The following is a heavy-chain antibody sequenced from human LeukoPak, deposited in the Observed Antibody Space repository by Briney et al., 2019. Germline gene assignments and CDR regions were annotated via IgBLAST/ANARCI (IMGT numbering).Heavy chain of an antibody. CDR3: ARDEYGSYLYTFDY. V-gene: IGHV3-21*01. CDR2: ISSSSSYI. Sequence: GGSLRLSCAASGFTFSNAWMNWVRQAPGKGLEWVSSISSSSSYIYYADSVKGRFTISRDNAKNSLYLQMNSLRAEDTAVYYCARDEYGSYLYTFDYWGQGTLVTVSS. D-gene: IGHD1-26*01. CDR1: GFTFSNAW. J-gene: IGHJ4*02.